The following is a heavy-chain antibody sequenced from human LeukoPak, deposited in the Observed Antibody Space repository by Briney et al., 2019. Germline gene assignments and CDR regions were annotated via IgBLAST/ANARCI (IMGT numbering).Heavy chain of an antibody. Sequence: SETLSLTCAVSGYSISSGYYWGWIRQPPGKGLEWIGSIYHSGSTYYNPSLKSRVTISVDTSKNQFSLKLSSVTVADTAVYYCARAVVHVVIPYDAFDIWGQGTMVTVSS. V-gene: IGHV4-38-2*01. D-gene: IGHD3-22*01. CDR1: GYSISSGYY. CDR3: ARAVVHVVIPYDAFDI. J-gene: IGHJ3*02. CDR2: IYHSGST.